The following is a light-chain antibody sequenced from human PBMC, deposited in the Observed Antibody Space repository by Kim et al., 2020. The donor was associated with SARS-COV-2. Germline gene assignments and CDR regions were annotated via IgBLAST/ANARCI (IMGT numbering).Light chain of an antibody. CDR1: LGSVSANHF. V-gene: IGLV8-61*01. Sequence: GGTVTLTCGCRLGSVSANHFPSWYQPTPGQGPRPLVYSTSIRSAGVPSRFSGSILGSAAALTITGAQGDDESEYYCVLYMGGGISVFGTGTKVTVL. J-gene: IGLJ1*01. CDR2: STS. CDR3: VLYMGGGISV.